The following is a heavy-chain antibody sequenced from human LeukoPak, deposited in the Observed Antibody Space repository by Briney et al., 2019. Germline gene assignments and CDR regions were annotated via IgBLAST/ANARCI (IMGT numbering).Heavy chain of an antibody. J-gene: IGHJ4*02. D-gene: IGHD3-3*01. Sequence: SETLSLTCAVYGGSFSGYYWSWIRQPPGKGLEWIGEINHSGSTNYNPSLKSRVTISVDTSKNQFSLKLSSVTAADTAVYYCARTRFWSGYSSGAPAGFDYWGQGTLVTVSS. V-gene: IGHV4-34*01. CDR1: GGSFSGYY. CDR3: ARTRFWSGYSSGAPAGFDY. CDR2: INHSGST.